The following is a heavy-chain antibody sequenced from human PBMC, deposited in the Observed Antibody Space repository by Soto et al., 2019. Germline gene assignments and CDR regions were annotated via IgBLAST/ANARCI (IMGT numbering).Heavy chain of an antibody. J-gene: IGHJ4*02. V-gene: IGHV1-18*01. D-gene: IGHD2-21*01. CDR2: ISPYKGDR. Sequence: QVQLVQSGPEMKEPGASGKVSCKASNYDFRDYGFSWVRQAPGQGLEWMGWISPYKGDRNYAQKFQSRVTLTTDSSTNTANMELRSLRSDDPAMYFCARDLPTYDPTYSVVVARFDYGVQGTLVTVSS. CDR3: ARDLPTYDPTYSVVVARFDY. CDR1: NYDFRDYG.